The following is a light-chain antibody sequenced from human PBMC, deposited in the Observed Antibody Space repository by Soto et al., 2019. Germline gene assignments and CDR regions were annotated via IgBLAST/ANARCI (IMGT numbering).Light chain of an antibody. CDR1: SSNIGRNT. CDR2: SNS. J-gene: IGLJ3*02. V-gene: IGLV1-44*01. CDR3: AVWDDSLNVL. Sequence: QPVLTQPPSASGTPGQRVTISCSGSSSNIGRNTVNWYQQLPGTAPKLLLYSNSQRPSGVPDRFSGSKSGSSASLAISGLQSEDEADYYCAVWDDSLNVLFGGGTKLTVL.